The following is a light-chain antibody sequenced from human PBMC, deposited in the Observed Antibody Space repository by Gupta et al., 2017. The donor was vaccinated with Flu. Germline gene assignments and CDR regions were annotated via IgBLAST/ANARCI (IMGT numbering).Light chain of an antibody. V-gene: IGKV1-5*03. CDR2: KAS. CDR3: QQYESYSWT. J-gene: IGKJ1*01. Sequence: DIQITQSPSTLSASVGDRVTITCRASQSISIWLAWYQQKPGKAPNLLIYKASTLESGVPSRFSGSGSGTEFTLTISSLQPDDFATYYCQQYESYSWTFGQGTKVEIK. CDR1: QSISIW.